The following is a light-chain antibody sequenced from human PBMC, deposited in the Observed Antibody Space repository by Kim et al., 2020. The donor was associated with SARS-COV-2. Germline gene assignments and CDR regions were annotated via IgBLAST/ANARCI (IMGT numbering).Light chain of an antibody. V-gene: IGLV2-14*03. CDR2: DVS. CDR1: SSDVGGSNP. Sequence: QSISIFCTGTSSDVGGSNPVSWYQQHPDQAPKRMIFDVSERPSGVSSRFSGAKSGNTASLTISGLQADDEADYYCNSYTTSGTHVFGTGTKVTVL. J-gene: IGLJ1*01. CDR3: NSYTTSGTHV.